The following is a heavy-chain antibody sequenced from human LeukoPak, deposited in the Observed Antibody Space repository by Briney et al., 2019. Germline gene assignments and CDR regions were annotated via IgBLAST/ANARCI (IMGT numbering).Heavy chain of an antibody. V-gene: IGHV3-23*01. Sequence: GGSLRLSCAASGFTFSSYAMSWVRQAPGKGLEWVSAISGSGASTYYADSVKGRFTFSRDNSKNTLYLQMNSLRAEDTAVYYCAKDSTYYYDSSAYSSYFDYWGQGTLVTVSS. J-gene: IGHJ4*02. CDR3: AKDSTYYYDSSAYSSYFDY. D-gene: IGHD3-22*01. CDR1: GFTFSSYA. CDR2: ISGSGAST.